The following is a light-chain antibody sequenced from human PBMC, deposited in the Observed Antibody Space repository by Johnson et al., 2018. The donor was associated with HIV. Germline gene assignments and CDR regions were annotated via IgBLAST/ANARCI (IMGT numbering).Light chain of an antibody. V-gene: IGLV1-51*01. CDR3: GTWDSSLNAYV. CDR2: DNN. J-gene: IGLJ1*01. CDR1: SSNIGDNY. Sequence: SVLTQPPSVSAAPGQKVTISCSGSSSNIGDNYVSWYQQFPETAPKLLSYDNNKRPSGIPDRFSGSKSGTSATLGITGLQTGDEADYYCGTWDSSLNAYVFGAATKVAVL.